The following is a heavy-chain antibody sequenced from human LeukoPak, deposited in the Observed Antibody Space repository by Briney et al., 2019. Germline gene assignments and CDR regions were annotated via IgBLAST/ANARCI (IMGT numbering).Heavy chain of an antibody. J-gene: IGHJ4*02. Sequence: GRSLTLSCAASGFTFSSYGMHWVRQAPGKGLESVAIIWYDGSHKYYADSVKGRFTISRDNSKNTLFLEMNSLRAEDTAVYYCAKSGAGGSYSGFDYWGQGTLVTLSS. CDR1: GFTFSSYG. CDR2: IWYDGSHK. D-gene: IGHD1-26*01. CDR3: AKSGAGGSYSGFDY. V-gene: IGHV3-33*06.